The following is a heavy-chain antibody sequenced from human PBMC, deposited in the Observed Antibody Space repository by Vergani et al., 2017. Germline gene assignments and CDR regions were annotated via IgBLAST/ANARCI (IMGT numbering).Heavy chain of an antibody. D-gene: IGHD2-21*02. V-gene: IGHV3-15*01. CDR1: GFTFSNAW. J-gene: IGHJ3*02. CDR2: IKSKTDGGTT. Sequence: EVQLVESGRGLVKPGGSLRLSCAASGFTFSNAWMSWVRQAPGKGLECVGRIKSKTDGGTTDYAAPVKGRFTISRDDSKNTLYLQMNSLKTEDTAVYYCARLVVTASTLDAVEIWGQGTMVTVSS. CDR3: ARLVVTASTLDAVEI.